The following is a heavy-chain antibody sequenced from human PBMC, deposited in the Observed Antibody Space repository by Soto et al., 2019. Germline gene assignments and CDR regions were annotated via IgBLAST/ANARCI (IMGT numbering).Heavy chain of an antibody. Sequence: WSLRLSCPAHLFTVSLYGMHWVRQAPGKGLEWVAVIWHDGGKKYYVDSVKGRFTISRDNSKNTLYLQINSLRAEDTALYYCARANTRDGYNWGFGGEGT. J-gene: IGHJ4*02. D-gene: IGHD5-12*01. CDR3: ARANTRDGYNWGF. V-gene: IGHV3-33*01. CDR1: LFTVSLYG. CDR2: IWHDGGKK.